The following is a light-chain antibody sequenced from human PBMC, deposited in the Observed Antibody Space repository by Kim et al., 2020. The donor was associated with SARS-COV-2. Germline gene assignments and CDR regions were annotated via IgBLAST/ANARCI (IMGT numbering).Light chain of an antibody. CDR2: NVS. CDR1: SRDVSGYNY. Sequence: GQSITISCTGTSRDVSGYNYVSWYQQHPGKAPKLMIYNVSNRPSGVSNRFSGSKSGNTASLTISGLQAEDEADYYCSSYTSSSTLVFGGGTQLTVL. V-gene: IGLV2-14*03. J-gene: IGLJ3*02. CDR3: SSYTSSSTLV.